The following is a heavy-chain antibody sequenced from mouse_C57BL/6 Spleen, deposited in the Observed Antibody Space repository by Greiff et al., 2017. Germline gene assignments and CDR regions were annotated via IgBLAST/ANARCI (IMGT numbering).Heavy chain of an antibody. CDR2: ISDGGSYT. CDR3: ARGPPIYYYGSSPFDY. D-gene: IGHD1-1*01. J-gene: IGHJ2*01. Sequence: EVMLVESGGGLVKPGGSLKLSCAASGFTFSSYAMSWVRQTPEKRLEWVATISDGGSYTYYPDNVKGRFTISRDNAKNNLYMQMSQLTSDDTAMYYLARGPPIYYYGSSPFDYWGQGTTLTVSS. V-gene: IGHV5-4*03. CDR1: GFTFSSYA.